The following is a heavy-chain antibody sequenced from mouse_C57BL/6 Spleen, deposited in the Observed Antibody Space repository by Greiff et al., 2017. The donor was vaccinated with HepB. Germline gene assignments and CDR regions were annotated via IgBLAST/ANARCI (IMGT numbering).Heavy chain of an antibody. CDR2: IRNKANGYTT. D-gene: IGHD2-4*01. CDR1: GFTFTDYY. CDR3: ARYWRLDYYAMDY. V-gene: IGHV7-3*01. Sequence: EVQGVESGGGLVQPGGSLSLSCAASGFTFTDYYMSWVRQPPGKALEWLGFIRNKANGYTTEYSASVKGRFTISRDNSQSILYLQMNALRAEDSATYYCARYWRLDYYAMDYWGQGTSVTVSS. J-gene: IGHJ4*01.